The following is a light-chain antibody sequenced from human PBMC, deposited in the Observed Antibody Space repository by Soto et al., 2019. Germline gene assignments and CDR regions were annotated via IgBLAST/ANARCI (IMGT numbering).Light chain of an antibody. CDR1: QSVSGDY. J-gene: IGKJ1*01. CDR2: GAS. Sequence: EIVLTQSPGTLSLSPGERATLSCRASQSVSGDYLVWYQQKPGQAPRLLIYGASNRATGIPDRFRGSGSGTDFTLTISRLEPEDSAVFYCQQFGTAPLTFGQGTKGEIK. CDR3: QQFGTAPLT. V-gene: IGKV3-20*01.